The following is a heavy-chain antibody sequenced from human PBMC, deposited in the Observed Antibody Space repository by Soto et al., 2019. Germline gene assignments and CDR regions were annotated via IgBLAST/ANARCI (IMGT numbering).Heavy chain of an antibody. CDR1: GFTFSNAW. D-gene: IGHD4-17*01. CDR3: TTIHGDYYYYYGMDV. V-gene: IGHV3-15*07. CDR2: IKSKTDGGTT. Sequence: GGSLRLSCAASGFTFSNAWMNWVRQAPGKGLEWVGRIKSKTDGGTTDYAAPVKGRFTISRDDSKNTLYLQMNSLKTEDTAVYYCTTIHGDYYYYYGMDVWGQGTTVTVSS. J-gene: IGHJ6*02.